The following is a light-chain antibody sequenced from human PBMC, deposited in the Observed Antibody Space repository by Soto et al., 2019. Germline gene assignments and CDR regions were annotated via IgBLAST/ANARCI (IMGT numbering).Light chain of an antibody. V-gene: IGKV3-15*01. Sequence: EIVMTQSPATLSVSPGERATLSCRASQSVSSNLAWYQQKPGQAPRLIIYGASTRATGIPARFSGSRSGTEFTLTISSLQSEDVAVYYCQQYNNWPRTFGQGTKVEIK. CDR2: GAS. J-gene: IGKJ1*01. CDR3: QQYNNWPRT. CDR1: QSVSSN.